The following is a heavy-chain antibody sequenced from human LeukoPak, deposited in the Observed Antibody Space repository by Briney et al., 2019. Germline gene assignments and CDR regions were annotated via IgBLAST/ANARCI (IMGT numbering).Heavy chain of an antibody. Sequence: ASVKVSCKASGYTFIAYYLYWVRQAPGQGLELMGWISPNSGGTKYAQNFQGRVTMTRDTSISTVYMELSRLSYDDTAVYYCARGHIFDFAFWGQGTLVIVSS. D-gene: IGHD3/OR15-3a*01. J-gene: IGHJ4*02. V-gene: IGHV1-2*02. CDR2: ISPNSGGT. CDR3: ARGHIFDFAF. CDR1: GYTFIAYY.